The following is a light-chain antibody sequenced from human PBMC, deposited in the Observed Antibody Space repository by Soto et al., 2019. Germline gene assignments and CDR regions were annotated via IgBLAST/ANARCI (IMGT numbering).Light chain of an antibody. Sequence: LMTQSPATLSVSPGERATLSCRASQSLRSSLAWYQQKPGQSPRLLIYGASTRDTGIPARFSGSGSGKEFTLTVSRLQSEDFEVYFCQQYNIWPQTFGQGTKVDIK. J-gene: IGKJ1*01. V-gene: IGKV3-15*01. CDR1: QSLRSS. CDR2: GAS. CDR3: QQYNIWPQT.